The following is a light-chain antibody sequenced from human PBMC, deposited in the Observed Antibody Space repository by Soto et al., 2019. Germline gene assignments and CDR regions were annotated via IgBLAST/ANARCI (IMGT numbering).Light chain of an antibody. CDR1: SSNIGTYY. V-gene: IGLV1-47*01. CDR2: RND. J-gene: IGLJ3*02. CDR3: AAWGDSRSGSSWM. Sequence: QSVLTQPPSASGTPGQTVTISCSGSSSNIGTYYVYWYQQLPGTAPNLLIYRNDQRPSGVPDRFSGSKSGTSASLAISGLRSEDEAVYYCAAWGDSRSGSSWMFGGGTKLTVL.